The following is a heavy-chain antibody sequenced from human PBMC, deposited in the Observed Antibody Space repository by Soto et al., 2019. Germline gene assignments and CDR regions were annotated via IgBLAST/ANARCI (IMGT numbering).Heavy chain of an antibody. D-gene: IGHD7-27*01. Sequence: WTWIRQHPGKGLEWIGYIYYSGSTYYNPSLKSRITISVDTSKNQFSLNLSSVTAADTAAYYCARLGSGYYYGMDVWGQGTTVTVSS. CDR2: IYYSGST. J-gene: IGHJ6*02. CDR3: ARLGSGYYYGMDV. V-gene: IGHV4-31*02.